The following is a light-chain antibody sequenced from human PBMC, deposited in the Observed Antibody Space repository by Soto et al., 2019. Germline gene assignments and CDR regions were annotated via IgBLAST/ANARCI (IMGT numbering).Light chain of an antibody. Sequence: QPVLTQPPSASGSPGQSVTISCTGTSSDVGGYIFVSWYQQHPGKAPKLMIYDVNKRPSGVPDRFSGSKSDNTASLTVSGLQAEDEADYYCQSYDTSLSGCVFGSGTKLTVL. V-gene: IGLV2-8*01. CDR2: DVN. CDR1: SSDVGGYIF. CDR3: QSYDTSLSGCV. J-gene: IGLJ1*01.